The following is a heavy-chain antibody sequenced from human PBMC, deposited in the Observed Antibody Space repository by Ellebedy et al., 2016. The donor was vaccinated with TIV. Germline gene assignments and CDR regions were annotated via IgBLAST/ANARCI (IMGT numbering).Heavy chain of an antibody. CDR3: VRWLNFDWSHGGFDV. D-gene: IGHD3-9*01. Sequence: PGGSLRLSCAGSGFTVSSHYMNWVRQTPGKGLDWVSTIYSSGTTFYSDSVKGRFTISRDKSNNTLYLQMDSLRLEDTAIYYCVRWLNFDWSHGGFDVWGQGTMVVVSS. CDR1: GFTVSSHY. V-gene: IGHV3-53*05. CDR2: IYSSGTT. J-gene: IGHJ3*01.